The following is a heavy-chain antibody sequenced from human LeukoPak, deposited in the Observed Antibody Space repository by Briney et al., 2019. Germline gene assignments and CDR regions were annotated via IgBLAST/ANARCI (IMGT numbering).Heavy chain of an antibody. CDR3: ARDQGTAVAGTDLGMDV. D-gene: IGHD6-19*01. J-gene: IGHJ6*02. V-gene: IGHV3-21*01. CDR2: ISSSSSYI. CDR1: GFTFSSYS. Sequence: GGSLRLSCAASGFTFSSYSMNWVRQAPGKGLEWVSSISSSSSYIYYADSVKGRFTISRDNAKNSLYLQMNSLRAEDTAVYYCARDQGTAVAGTDLGMDVWGQGTTVTVSS.